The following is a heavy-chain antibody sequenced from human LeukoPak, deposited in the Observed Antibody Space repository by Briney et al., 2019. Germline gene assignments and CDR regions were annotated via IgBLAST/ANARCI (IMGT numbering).Heavy chain of an antibody. V-gene: IGHV3-9*01. CDR2: ISWNSGSI. D-gene: IGHD3-16*01. Sequence: PGGSLRLSCAASGFSFDDYAMHWVRQAPGKGLEGVSGISWNSGSILYADSVKGRFTISRENAKNSVYLQMNSLRAEAPALYYCAKATSVGAPALGMDVWGQGTTVTVSS. CDR1: GFSFDDYA. CDR3: AKATSVGAPALGMDV. J-gene: IGHJ6*02.